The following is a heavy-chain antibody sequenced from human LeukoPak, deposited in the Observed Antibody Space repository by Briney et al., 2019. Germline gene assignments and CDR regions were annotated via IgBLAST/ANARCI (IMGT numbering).Heavy chain of an antibody. CDR1: GFTFSSYA. V-gene: IGHV3-23*01. J-gene: IGHJ5*02. CDR3: AKGLEPPLGYCSSTSCQDWFDP. D-gene: IGHD2-2*01. Sequence: GGSLRLSCAASGFTFSSYAMSWVRQAPGKGLEWVSAISGSGGSTYYADSVKGRFTISRDNSKNTLYLQMNSLRAEDTAVYYCAKGLEPPLGYCSSTSCQDWFDPWGQGTLVTVSP. CDR2: ISGSGGST.